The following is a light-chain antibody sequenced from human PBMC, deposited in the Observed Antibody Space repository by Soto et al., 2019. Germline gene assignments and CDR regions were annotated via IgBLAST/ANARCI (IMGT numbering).Light chain of an antibody. J-gene: IGKJ4*02. V-gene: IGKV1-39*01. CDR3: QQSYGVPLT. CDR1: QIISTF. Sequence: DVPMTQSPSSLSASVGDRVTIICRASQIISTFLNWYQQKPGKAPKLLIYAASSLQSGVPSRFSGRGSGTEFTLTISNLQPEDFATYSCQQSYGVPLTFGGGTRVELK. CDR2: AAS.